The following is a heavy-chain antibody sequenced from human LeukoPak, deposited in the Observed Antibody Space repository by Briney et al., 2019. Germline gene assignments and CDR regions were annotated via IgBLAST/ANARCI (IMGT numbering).Heavy chain of an antibody. CDR1: GYTFTGYY. D-gene: IGHD2-2*02. CDR3: ASGYCSSTSCYTFDY. Sequence: ASVKVSCKASGYTFTGYYMHWVRQAPGQGLEWMGWINPNSGGTNYAQKFQGRVTMTRDPSISTAYMELSRLRSDDTAVYYCASGYCSSTSCYTFDYWGQGTLVTVSS. V-gene: IGHV1-2*02. J-gene: IGHJ4*02. CDR2: INPNSGGT.